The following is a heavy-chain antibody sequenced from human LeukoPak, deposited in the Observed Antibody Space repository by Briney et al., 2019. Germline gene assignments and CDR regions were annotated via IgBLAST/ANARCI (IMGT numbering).Heavy chain of an antibody. J-gene: IGHJ4*02. CDR1: GFTFSSYN. Sequence: GGSLRLSCAASGFTFSSYNMDWVRQAPGKGLEWVSFIDSSSRYIHQADSVKGRFTISRDNAKSSVFLQMNSLRAEDTAVYYCARVGGHCTSTSCPPPDYWGQGTLVTVSS. CDR3: ARVGGHCTSTSCPPPDY. D-gene: IGHD2-2*01. CDR2: IDSSSRYI. V-gene: IGHV3-21*01.